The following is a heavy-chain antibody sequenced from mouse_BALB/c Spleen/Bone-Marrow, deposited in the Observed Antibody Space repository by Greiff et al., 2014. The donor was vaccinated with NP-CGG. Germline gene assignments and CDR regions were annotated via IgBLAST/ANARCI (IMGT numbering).Heavy chain of an antibody. CDR3: AIHGEAMDY. Sequence: LVESGAELVRPGTSVKMSCKAAGYTFTNYWIGWVKQRPGHGLEWIGDIYPGGGYTNYNEKFKGKATLTADTSSSTAYMRLSSLTSEDSAVYYCAIHGEAMDYWGQGTSVTVSS. V-gene: IGHV1-63*02. CDR1: GYTFTNYW. CDR2: IYPGGGYT. J-gene: IGHJ4*01.